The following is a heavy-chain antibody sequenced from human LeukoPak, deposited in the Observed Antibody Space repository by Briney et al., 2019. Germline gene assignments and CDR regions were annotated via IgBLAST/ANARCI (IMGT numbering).Heavy chain of an antibody. V-gene: IGHV3-30*02. J-gene: IGHJ4*02. CDR2: IQFDDSRK. Sequence: GGSLRLSCAASGFTFSSYGWHWVRQAPGKSLEWVSFIQFDDSRKYYAESVKGRFTISRDNSKNTVYLQMNSLRREDTAVYYCAKDPRPRSFESTGYTDFWGQGTLVTVS. CDR3: AKDPRPRSFESTGYTDF. CDR1: GFTFSSYG. D-gene: IGHD3-22*01.